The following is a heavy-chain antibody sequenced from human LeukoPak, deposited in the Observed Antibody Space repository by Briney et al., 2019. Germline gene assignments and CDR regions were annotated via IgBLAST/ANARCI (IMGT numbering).Heavy chain of an antibody. CDR1: GFTFSSYS. V-gene: IGHV3-48*04. D-gene: IGHD3-22*01. Sequence: GGSLRLSCAASGFTFSSYSMNWDRQAPGKGLEWVSYISSSSSTIYYADSVKGRFTISRDNAKNSLYLQMNSLRAEDTAVYYCARVGQGDSSGLFDYWGQGTLVTVSS. J-gene: IGHJ4*02. CDR3: ARVGQGDSSGLFDY. CDR2: ISSSSSTI.